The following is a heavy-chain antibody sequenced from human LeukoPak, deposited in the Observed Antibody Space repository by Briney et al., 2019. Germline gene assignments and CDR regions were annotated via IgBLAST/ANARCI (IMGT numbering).Heavy chain of an antibody. V-gene: IGHV4-39*07. CDR2: IYYSGST. CDR1: GGSISSSSYY. D-gene: IGHD6-25*01. Sequence: PSETLSLTCTVSGGSISSSSYYWGWIRQPPGKGLEWIGSIYYSGSTYYNPSLKSRVTISVDTSKNQFSLNLSSVTAADTAVYYCARGIRYSSAKDYWGQGTLVTVSS. J-gene: IGHJ4*02. CDR3: ARGIRYSSAKDY.